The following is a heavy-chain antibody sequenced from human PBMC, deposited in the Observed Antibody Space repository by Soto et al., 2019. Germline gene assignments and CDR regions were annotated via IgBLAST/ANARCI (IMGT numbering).Heavy chain of an antibody. CDR1: GGTFSSYT. D-gene: IGHD2-15*01. CDR3: ARDLARPYCSGGSCYDY. V-gene: IGHV1-69*04. J-gene: IGHJ4*02. Sequence: GASVKVSCKASGGTFSSYTISWVRQAPGQGLEWMGRIIPILGIANYAQKFQGRVTITADKSTSTAYMELSSLRSEDTAVYYCARDLARPYCSGGSCYDYWGQGTLVTVSS. CDR2: IIPILGIA.